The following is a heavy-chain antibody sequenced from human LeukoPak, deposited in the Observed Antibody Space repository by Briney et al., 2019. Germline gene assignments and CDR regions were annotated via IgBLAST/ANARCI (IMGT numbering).Heavy chain of an antibody. D-gene: IGHD2-2*02. Sequence: GGSLRLSCAASGFTFSSYGMHWVRQAPGKGLEWVAFIRYDGSNKYYADSVKGRFAISRDNSKNTLYLQMNSLRAEDTAVYYCAKQIGVVPAAIRGYYFDYWGQGTLVTVSS. CDR2: IRYDGSNK. CDR3: AKQIGVVPAAIRGYYFDY. V-gene: IGHV3-30*02. CDR1: GFTFSSYG. J-gene: IGHJ4*02.